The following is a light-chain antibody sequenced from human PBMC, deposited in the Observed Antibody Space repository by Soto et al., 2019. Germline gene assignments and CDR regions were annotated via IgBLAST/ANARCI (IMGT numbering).Light chain of an antibody. CDR3: QQYHSDPVN. Sequence: VITHSPYSRAVSLGEGTTINCKSSQSVLSSSNNRNYLAWFQQKPGQPPKLLISWASTRESGLPDRFSASGSGTDFTLTISSLQAEDVAVSYCQQYHSDPVNFGQGTRLESK. CDR1: QSVLSSSNNRNY. CDR2: WAS. J-gene: IGKJ5*01. V-gene: IGKV4-1*01.